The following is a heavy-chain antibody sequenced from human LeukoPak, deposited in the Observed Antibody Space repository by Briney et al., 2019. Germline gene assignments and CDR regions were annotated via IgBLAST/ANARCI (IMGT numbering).Heavy chain of an antibody. V-gene: IGHV3-21*01. J-gene: IGHJ6*03. CDR3: ARVYDSSGYSLEVYYYMDV. Sequence: PGGSLRLSCAASGFTFSSYSMNWVRQAPGKGLEWDSSISSSSSYIYYADSVKGRFTISRDNAKNSLYLQMNSLRAEDTAVYYCARVYDSSGYSLEVYYYMDVWGKGTTVTVSS. D-gene: IGHD3-22*01. CDR2: ISSSSSYI. CDR1: GFTFSSYS.